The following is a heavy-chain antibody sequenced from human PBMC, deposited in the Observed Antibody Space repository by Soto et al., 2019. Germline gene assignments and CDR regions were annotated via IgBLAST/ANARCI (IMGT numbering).Heavy chain of an antibody. CDR3: ARVSSGWWYFVY. D-gene: IGHD6-19*01. Sequence: PSETLSLTCAVSGGSISSGGYSWSWIRQPPGKGLEWIGYIYHSGSTYYNPSLKSRVTISVDRSKNQFSLKLTSVTAADTAVYYGARVSSGWWYFVYWGQGTLVTVSS. CDR2: IYHSGST. CDR1: GGSISSGGYS. V-gene: IGHV4-30-2*01. J-gene: IGHJ4*02.